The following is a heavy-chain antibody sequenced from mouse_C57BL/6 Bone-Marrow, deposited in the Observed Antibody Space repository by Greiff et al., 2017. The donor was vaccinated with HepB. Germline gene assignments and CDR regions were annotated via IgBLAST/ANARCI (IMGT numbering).Heavy chain of an antibody. Sequence: QVQLQQSGPGLVKPSQSLFLTCSITGFPITSGYYWIWIRQSPGKPLEWMGYITHSGETFYNPSLQSPISITRETSKNQFFLQLNSVTTEDTAMYYCAGDRITTVSYWYFDVWGTGTTVTVSS. CDR1: GFPITSGYY. CDR3: AGDRITTVSYWYFDV. J-gene: IGHJ1*03. CDR2: ITHSGET. V-gene: IGHV12-3*01. D-gene: IGHD1-1*01.